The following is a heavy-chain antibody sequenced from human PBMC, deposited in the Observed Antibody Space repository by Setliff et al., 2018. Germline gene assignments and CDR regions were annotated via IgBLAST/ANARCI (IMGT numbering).Heavy chain of an antibody. CDR3: ARDQWVRSPPLYFSYSMDV. J-gene: IGHJ6*02. D-gene: IGHD5-12*01. Sequence: SETLSLTCNVSGVSISSYYWSWIRQAPGKGLESLGYIQNSGGINYNPSLKSRVTISVDTSTNQFSLKLTSVTAADTAVYYCARDQWVRSPPLYFSYSMDVWGQGTTVTVSS. CDR1: GVSISSYY. V-gene: IGHV4-59*12. CDR2: IQNSGGI.